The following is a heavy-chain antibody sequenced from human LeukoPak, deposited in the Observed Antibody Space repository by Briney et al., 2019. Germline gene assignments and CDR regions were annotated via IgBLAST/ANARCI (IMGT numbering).Heavy chain of an antibody. CDR2: IYYSGAT. D-gene: IGHD1-1*01. V-gene: IGHV4-59*01. J-gene: IGHJ4*02. CDR3: ARGSVTTGHFDY. CDR1: GTSITTYY. Sequence: SETLSLTCTVSGTSITTYYWRWIRQPPGKGLECIGNIYYSGATNYNPSLKSRATISLDTSENQFSLKLSSVTAADTAVYFCARGSVTTGHFDYWGQGALVTVSS.